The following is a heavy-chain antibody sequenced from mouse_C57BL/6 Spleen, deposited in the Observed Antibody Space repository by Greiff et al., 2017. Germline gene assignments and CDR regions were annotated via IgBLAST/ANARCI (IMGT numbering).Heavy chain of an antibody. CDR3: ASGGYGYDWFAY. CDR1: GYSITSGYY. D-gene: IGHD2-2*01. V-gene: IGHV3-6*01. Sequence: EVKLLESGPGLVKPSQSLSLTCSVTGYSITSGYYWNWIRQFPGNKLEWMGYISYDGSNNYNPFLKNRISITRDTSKNQFFLKLNSVTTEDAATYCGASGGYGYDWFAYWGQGTLVTVAA. CDR2: ISYDGSN. J-gene: IGHJ3*01.